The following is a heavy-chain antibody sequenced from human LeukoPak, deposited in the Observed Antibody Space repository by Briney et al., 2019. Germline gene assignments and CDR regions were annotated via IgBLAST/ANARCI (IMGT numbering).Heavy chain of an antibody. CDR1: GFTFSIYT. CDR3: TRVGSSSSLA. V-gene: IGHV3-21*01. CDR2: ISSSTIYI. D-gene: IGHD6-13*01. J-gene: IGHJ5*02. Sequence: GGSLRLSCAASGFTFSIYTMNWVRQAPGKGLEWVSSISSSTIYIYYADSLKGRFTISRDNAKNSLYLQMNSLRVEDTAVYYCTRVGSSSSLAWGQGTLVTVSS.